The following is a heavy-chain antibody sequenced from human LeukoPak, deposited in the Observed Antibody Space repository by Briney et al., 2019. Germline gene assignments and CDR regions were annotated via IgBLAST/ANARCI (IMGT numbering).Heavy chain of an antibody. CDR3: AHCGYTCGVLFHY. D-gene: IGHD5-18*01. CDR1: GFSLSTGGVC. CDR2: IPWNDDA. Sequence: SGPALVKPTQTLTLTCSFSGFSLSTGGVCVSWILQPPGKALECIARIPWNDDAFYSTSLTTRLTISKDTSKKQVALTMTNMDPVDTATYYCAHCGYTCGVLFHYWGQGTLVTVSS. V-gene: IGHV2-70*17. J-gene: IGHJ4*02.